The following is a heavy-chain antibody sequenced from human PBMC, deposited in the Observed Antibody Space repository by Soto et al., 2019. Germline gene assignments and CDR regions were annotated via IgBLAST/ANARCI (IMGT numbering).Heavy chain of an antibody. V-gene: IGHV4-34*01. D-gene: IGHD6-13*01. CDR2: INHSGST. Sequence: PSETLSLTCAVYGGSFSGYYWSWIRQPPGKGLEWFGEINHSGSTNYNPSLKSRVTISVDTSKNQFSLKLSSVTAADTAVYYCARGESIAAAGISGYYYYYMDVWGKGTTVTVSS. CDR3: ARGESIAAAGISGYYYYYMDV. CDR1: GGSFSGYY. J-gene: IGHJ6*03.